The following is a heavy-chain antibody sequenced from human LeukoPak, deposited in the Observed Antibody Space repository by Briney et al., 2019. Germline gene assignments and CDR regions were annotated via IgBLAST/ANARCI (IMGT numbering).Heavy chain of an antibody. D-gene: IGHD6-13*01. CDR1: GGSISSSSYH. Sequence: SETLSLTCTVSGGSISSSSYHWGWIRQPPGKGLEWIGSIYYSGSTYYNPSLKSRVTISVDTSKNQFSLKLSSVTAADTAVYYCARVRIAAAGTIGDFDYWGQGTLVTVSS. CDR3: ARVRIAAAGTIGDFDY. J-gene: IGHJ4*02. V-gene: IGHV4-39*07. CDR2: IYYSGST.